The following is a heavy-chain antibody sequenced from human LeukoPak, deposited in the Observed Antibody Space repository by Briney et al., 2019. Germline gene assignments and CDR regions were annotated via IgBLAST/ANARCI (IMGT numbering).Heavy chain of an antibody. CDR2: ISSSSSYI. CDR1: GFTFSSYS. Sequence: TGGSLRLSCAASGFTFSSYSMNWDRQAPGKGLEWVSSISSSSSYIYYADSVKGRFTISRDNAKNSLYLQMNSLRAEDTAVYYCARAIGAAAGTVDYWGQGTLVTVSS. J-gene: IGHJ4*02. D-gene: IGHD6-13*01. CDR3: ARAIGAAAGTVDY. V-gene: IGHV3-21*01.